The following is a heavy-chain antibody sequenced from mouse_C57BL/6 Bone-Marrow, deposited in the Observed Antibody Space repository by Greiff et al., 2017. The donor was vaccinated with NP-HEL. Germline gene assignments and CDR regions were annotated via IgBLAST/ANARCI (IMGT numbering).Heavy chain of an antibody. CDR3: ARYCGSSYSFDY. V-gene: IGHV1-80*01. Sequence: QVQLQQSGAELVKPGASVKISCNASGYAFSSYWMNWVKQRPGKGLEWIGQIYPGDGDTNYNGKFKGKATLTADKSSSTSYMQLSIMTSEDSAVYFCARYCGSSYSFDYWGQGTTLTVSS. D-gene: IGHD1-1*02. CDR2: IYPGDGDT. J-gene: IGHJ2*01. CDR1: GYAFSSYW.